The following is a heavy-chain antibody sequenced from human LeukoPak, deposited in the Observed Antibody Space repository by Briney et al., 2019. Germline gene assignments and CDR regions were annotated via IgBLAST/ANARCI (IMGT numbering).Heavy chain of an antibody. D-gene: IGHD6-19*01. CDR2: IGVSGSIT. CDR3: ASAGSGWYDY. Sequence: GRSLRLSCAASGFTFSSQAMSWVRQAPGKGLEWVSVIGVSGSITSYRDSVKGRFTISRDNSKNTMYLQMNSLRAEDTAVYYCASAGSGWYDYWGQGTLVTVSS. V-gene: IGHV3-23*01. CDR1: GFTFSSQA. J-gene: IGHJ4*02.